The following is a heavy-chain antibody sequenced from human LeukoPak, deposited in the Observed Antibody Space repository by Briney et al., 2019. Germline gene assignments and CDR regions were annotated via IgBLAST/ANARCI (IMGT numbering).Heavy chain of an antibody. CDR3: AKTLGHYYDSSHDAFDI. D-gene: IGHD3-22*01. CDR2: IYYSGST. Sequence: PSETLSLTCTVSGGSISSYYWSWIRQPPGKGLEGIGYIYYSGSTNYNPSLKSRVTISVDTSKNQFSLKLSSVTAADTAVYYCAKTLGHYYDSSHDAFDIWGQGTMVTVSS. CDR1: GGSISSYY. J-gene: IGHJ3*02. V-gene: IGHV4-59*01.